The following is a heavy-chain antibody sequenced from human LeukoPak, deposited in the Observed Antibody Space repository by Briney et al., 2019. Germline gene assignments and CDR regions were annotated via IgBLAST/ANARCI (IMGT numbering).Heavy chain of an antibody. CDR1: GYTFTSYG. CDR2: ISAYNGNT. V-gene: IGHV1-18*01. J-gene: IGHJ4*02. Sequence: ASVTVSCKASGYTFTSYGISWVRQAPGQGLEWMGWISAYNGNTNYAQKLQGRVTMTTDTSTSTAYMELRSLRSDDTAVYYCARSVAGTSYFDYWGQGTLVTVSS. D-gene: IGHD6-19*01. CDR3: ARSVAGTSYFDY.